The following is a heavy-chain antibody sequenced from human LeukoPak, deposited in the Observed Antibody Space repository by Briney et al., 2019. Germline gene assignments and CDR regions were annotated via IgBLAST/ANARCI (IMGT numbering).Heavy chain of an antibody. D-gene: IGHD7-27*01. CDR3: ARDLRTYMGINWFDP. CDR1: GDSVSRDGAA. Sequence: SQTLSPTCAISGDSVSRDGAAWNWIRQSPSRGLEWLGRTYYRSKWFFDYAVSIKGRITITPDTSKNHFTLHLSSVTPEDTAIYFCARDLRTYMGINWFDPWGQGTLVTVSS. J-gene: IGHJ5*02. V-gene: IGHV6-1*01. CDR2: TYYRSKWFF.